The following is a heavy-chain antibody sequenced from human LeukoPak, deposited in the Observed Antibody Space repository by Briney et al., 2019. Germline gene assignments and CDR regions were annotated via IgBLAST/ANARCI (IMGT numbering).Heavy chain of an antibody. D-gene: IGHD1-7*01. CDR1: GYTFTGYY. CDR3: ARVFDNWNYGRYAEYFQH. J-gene: IGHJ1*01. V-gene: IGHV1-2*02. CDR2: INPNSGGT. Sequence: GASVKVSCKASGYTFTGYYIHWVRQAPGQGLEWMGWINPNSGGTNYAQKFQGRVTMTRDTSISTAYMELTRLRSDDTAVYYCARVFDNWNYGRYAEYFQHWGQGTLVTVSS.